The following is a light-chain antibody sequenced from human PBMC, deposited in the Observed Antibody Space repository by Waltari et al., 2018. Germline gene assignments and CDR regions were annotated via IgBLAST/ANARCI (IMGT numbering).Light chain of an antibody. J-gene: IGKJ4*01. CDR3: QFRSTWLT. CDR1: QSISDY. CDR2: DAS. Sequence: EIVLTQSPATLSLSPGERATLSCRASQSISDYLVWYQQKPGQSPRLLIHDASIRATGIPARFSGSGSGTDFTLTISSLEPEDFAVYYGQFRSTWLTFGGGTKVEIK. V-gene: IGKV3-11*01.